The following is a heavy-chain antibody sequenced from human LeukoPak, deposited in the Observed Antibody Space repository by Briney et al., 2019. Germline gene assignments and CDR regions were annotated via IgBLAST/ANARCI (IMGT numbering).Heavy chain of an antibody. CDR1: GYIFTDYY. V-gene: IGHV1/OR15-1*02. J-gene: IGHJ4*02. CDR3: ARDLDQYSGRYGGFGHDF. D-gene: IGHD1-26*01. CDR2: INPNSGGT. Sequence: ASVKVSCKASGYIFTDYYMHWVRQAPGQELGWMGRINPNSGGTNYAQKFQGRVTMTRDTSISTAYTELSSLRSEGTATYYCARDLDQYSGRYGGFGHDFWGQGTLVTVSS.